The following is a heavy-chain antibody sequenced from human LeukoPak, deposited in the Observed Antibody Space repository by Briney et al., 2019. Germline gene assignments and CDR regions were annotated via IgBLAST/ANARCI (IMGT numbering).Heavy chain of an antibody. CDR3: AASNGMARGVIDY. D-gene: IGHD3-10*01. CDR1: GYTFTGYY. J-gene: IGHJ4*02. Sequence: ASVKVSCKASGYTFTGYYMHWVRQAPGQGLEWMGGIIPIFGTANYAQKFQGRVTITADESTSTAYMELSSLRSEDTAVYYCAASNGMARGVIDYWGQGTLVTVSS. CDR2: IIPIFGTA. V-gene: IGHV1-69*13.